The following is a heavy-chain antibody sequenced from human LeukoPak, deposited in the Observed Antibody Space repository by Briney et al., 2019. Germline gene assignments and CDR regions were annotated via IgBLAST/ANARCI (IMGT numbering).Heavy chain of an antibody. V-gene: IGHV3-74*01. CDR1: GFTFSDYW. J-gene: IGHJ4*02. Sequence: PGGSLRLSCAASGFTFSDYWMHWVRQAPGKGLVWVSHINADEDRAAYADSVKGRFTISRDNAKNSVYLQMNSLRAENTAVYYCARDKGSDEGSKFDHWGQGTLVTVSS. CDR3: ARDKGSDEGSKFDH. CDR2: INADEDRA.